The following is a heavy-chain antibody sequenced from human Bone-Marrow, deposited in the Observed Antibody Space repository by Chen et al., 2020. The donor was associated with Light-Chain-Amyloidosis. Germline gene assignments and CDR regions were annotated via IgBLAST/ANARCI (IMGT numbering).Heavy chain of an antibody. V-gene: IGHV1-18*01. D-gene: IGHD3-10*01. J-gene: IGHJ4*02. CDR3: ARDQATMIRGDSDY. Sequence: QIQLVQSGPEVRKPGASVKVSCKTSGYSFGNYGISWVRQAPGQGLEWIGWSSANNGDTGYAQSVPGRLTGTTDTSTSTVYMELRSLRSDDTAVYSCARDQATMIRGDSDYWGQGTLVTVSS. CDR1: GYSFGNYG. CDR2: SSANNGDT.